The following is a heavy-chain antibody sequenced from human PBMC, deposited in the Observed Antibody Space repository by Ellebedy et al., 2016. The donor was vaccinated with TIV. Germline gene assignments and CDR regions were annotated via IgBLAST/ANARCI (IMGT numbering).Heavy chain of an antibody. CDR3: ARTDPWQPIDD. V-gene: IGHV4-39*01. Sequence: MPSETLSLTCSVSGGSVSSTRYYSAWIRQPPGKGLEYIGSVYYSGSPYYNPSFKSRVTLYADTSKNQFSLNLRTVTAADTAVYYCARTDPWQPIDDWGQGILVSVSS. CDR1: GGSVSSTRYY. D-gene: IGHD2-21*02. CDR2: VYYSGSP. J-gene: IGHJ4*02.